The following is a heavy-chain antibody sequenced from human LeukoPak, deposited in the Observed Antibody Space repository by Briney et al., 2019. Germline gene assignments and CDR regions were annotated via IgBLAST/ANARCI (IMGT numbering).Heavy chain of an antibody. CDR3: ARHTAEKYNWFDR. V-gene: IGHV4-59*08. CDR2: IYYSGST. Sequence: PSETLSLTCTVSGGSISSYYWSWIRQPPGKGLEWIGYIYYSGSTNYNPSLQSRVTISVDTSKNQFSLKLTSVTAADTAVYYCARHTAEKYNWFDRWGQGTLVIVSS. D-gene: IGHD5-24*01. CDR1: GGSISSYY. J-gene: IGHJ5*02.